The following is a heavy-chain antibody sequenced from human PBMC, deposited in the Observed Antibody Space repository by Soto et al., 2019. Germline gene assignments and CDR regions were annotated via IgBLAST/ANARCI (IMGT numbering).Heavy chain of an antibody. V-gene: IGHV4-34*01. CDR2: INHSGST. CDR3: ARDKITGLFDY. J-gene: IGHJ4*02. D-gene: IGHD2-8*02. Sequence: SETLSLPCAVFGGSFSGFYWTWIRQPPGTGLEWIGEINHSGSTNYNPSLKSRVTISVDTSKNQFSLKLTSVTAADTAVYYCARDKITGLFDYWGQGTLVTVSS. CDR1: GGSFSGFY.